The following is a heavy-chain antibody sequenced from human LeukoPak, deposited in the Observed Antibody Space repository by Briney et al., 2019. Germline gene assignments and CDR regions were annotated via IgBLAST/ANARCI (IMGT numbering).Heavy chain of an antibody. CDR2: INHSGST. V-gene: IGHV4-34*01. CDR3: ARGGYGSGWDYMDV. D-gene: IGHD3-10*01. J-gene: IGHJ6*03. CDR1: GGSFSGYY. Sequence: SETLSLTCAVYGGSFSGYYWNWIRQPPGKGLEWIGGINHSGSTNYNPSLKSRVTLSVDTSKNQFSLNLSSVAAADTAVYFCARGGYGSGWDYMDVWGKGTTVPVSS.